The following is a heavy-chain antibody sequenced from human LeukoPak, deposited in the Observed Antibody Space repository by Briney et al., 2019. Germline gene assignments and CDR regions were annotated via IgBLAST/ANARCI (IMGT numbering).Heavy chain of an antibody. J-gene: IGHJ3*02. CDR2: IKSSDTST. Sequence: PGGSLRLSCAASGFSFSDSYMSWIRQAPGQGLEWLSYIKSSDTSTFYADSVKGRFTVSRDNAKNSLYLQMNSLRAEDTAVYYCARRGNMSSHAFDIWGQGTVVTVSS. V-gene: IGHV3-11*01. CDR3: ARRGNMSSHAFDI. CDR1: GFSFSDSY. D-gene: IGHD2/OR15-2a*01.